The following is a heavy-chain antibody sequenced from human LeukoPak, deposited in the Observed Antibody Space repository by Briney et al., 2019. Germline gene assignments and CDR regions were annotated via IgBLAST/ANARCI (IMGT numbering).Heavy chain of an antibody. J-gene: IGHJ6*02. CDR2: MYYSGST. V-gene: IGHV4-59*01. CDR3: ARTLYSGNNGIRGHYYYYYGTDV. D-gene: IGHD1-26*01. CDR1: GDPIRSYY. Sequence: SETLSLTCTVSGDPIRSYYWSWIRQSPGKGLEWIGYMYYSGSTNYNPSLKSRVTMSVDTSRNQFSLILNSVTAADAAAYYCARTLYSGNNGIRGHYYYYYGTDVWGQGTTVVVSS.